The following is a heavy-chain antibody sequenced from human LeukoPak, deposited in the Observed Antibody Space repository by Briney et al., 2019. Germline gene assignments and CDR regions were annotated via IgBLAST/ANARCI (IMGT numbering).Heavy chain of an antibody. CDR3: AREGDSPFDY. V-gene: IGHV3-30*01. J-gene: IGHJ4*02. CDR1: GFAFSSYA. CDR2: ISYDGSNK. D-gene: IGHD5-18*01. Sequence: PGESLRLSCAASGFAFSSYAMHWVRQAPGKGLERVAVISYDGSNKYYADSVKGRFTISRDNSKNTLYLQMNSLRAEDTAVYYCAREGDSPFDYWGQGTLVTVSS.